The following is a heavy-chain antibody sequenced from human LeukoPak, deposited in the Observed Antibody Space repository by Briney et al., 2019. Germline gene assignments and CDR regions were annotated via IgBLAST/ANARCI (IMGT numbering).Heavy chain of an antibody. D-gene: IGHD1-26*01. V-gene: IGHV4-4*07. Sequence: SETLSLTCTVSGGSISGYYWSWIRQPAGKGLEWIGRIYTSGSTNYNPSLKSRVTMSVDTSKNQFSLKLSSVTAADTAVYYCARVGDGPYSGSYYRAFDIWGQGTMVTVSS. CDR1: GGSISGYY. J-gene: IGHJ3*02. CDR2: IYTSGST. CDR3: ARVGDGPYSGSYYRAFDI.